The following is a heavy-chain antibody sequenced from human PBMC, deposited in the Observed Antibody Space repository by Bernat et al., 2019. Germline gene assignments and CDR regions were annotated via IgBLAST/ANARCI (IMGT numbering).Heavy chain of an antibody. CDR1: GFTFSSYE. CDR3: AGAGRNSSTWYPYYFDY. Sequence: EVQLVESGGGLVQPGGSLRLSCAASGFTFSSYEMNWVRQAPGKGREWVSYISSSGSTIYYADSVKGRFTISRDNAKNSLYLQMNSLRAEDTAVYYCAGAGRNSSTWYPYYFDYWGQGTLVTVSS. V-gene: IGHV3-48*03. D-gene: IGHD6-13*01. CDR2: ISSSGSTI. J-gene: IGHJ4*02.